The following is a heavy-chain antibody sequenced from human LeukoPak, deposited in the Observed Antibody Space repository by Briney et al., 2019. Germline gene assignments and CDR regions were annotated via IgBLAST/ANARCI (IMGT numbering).Heavy chain of an antibody. CDR2: IYYSGST. Sequence: SETLSLTCTVSGGSISSSSYYWVWIRQPPGKGLEWIGSIYYSGSTYYNPSLKSRVTISVDTSKNQFSLKLSSVTAADTAVYYCARHSIGATTDFDYWGQGTLLTVSS. J-gene: IGHJ4*02. CDR3: ARHSIGATTDFDY. CDR1: GGSISSSSYY. V-gene: IGHV4-39*01. D-gene: IGHD1-26*01.